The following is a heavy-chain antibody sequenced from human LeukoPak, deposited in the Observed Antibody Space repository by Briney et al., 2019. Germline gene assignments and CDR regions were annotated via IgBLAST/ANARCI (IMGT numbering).Heavy chain of an antibody. Sequence: GGSLGLSCAASGFTVSSNYMSWVRQAPGKGLEWVSVIYSGGSTYYADSVKGRFTISRDNSKSTLFLQMNNLRAEDTAVYYCARAGTLAFDIWGQGTMVTVSS. CDR3: ARAGTLAFDI. CDR1: GFTVSSNY. V-gene: IGHV3-66*02. D-gene: IGHD3-10*01. CDR2: IYSGGST. J-gene: IGHJ3*02.